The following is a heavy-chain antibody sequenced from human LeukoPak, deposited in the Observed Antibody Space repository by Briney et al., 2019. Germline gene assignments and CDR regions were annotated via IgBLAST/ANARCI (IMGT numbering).Heavy chain of an antibody. V-gene: IGHV4-4*07. J-gene: IGHJ4*02. CDR2: IYPSGST. D-gene: IGHD1-26*01. CDR3: ARENSGSYREFDY. CDR1: GGSISSYY. Sequence: PSETLSLTCTVSGGSISSYYWTWIRQPAGKGLEWIGRIYPSGSTNYNPSLKRRVTMSVDTSKSQFSLKLSSVTAADTAVYYCARENSGSYREFDYWGQGTLVTVSS.